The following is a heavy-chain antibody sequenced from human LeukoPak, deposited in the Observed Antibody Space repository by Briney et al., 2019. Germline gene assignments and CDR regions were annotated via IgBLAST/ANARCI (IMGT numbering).Heavy chain of an antibody. Sequence: PSETLSLTCAVSAYSISSGYYWAWIRQPPGKGLEWVGSIYRSASYYNPSLKSRVIISVDTSKNQFSLNLRSATAADTAVYYCARERRGGSYYIDSWGQGTLVTVSS. V-gene: IGHV4-38-2*02. CDR3: ARERRGGSYYIDS. CDR1: AYSISSGYY. D-gene: IGHD1-26*01. CDR2: IYRSAS. J-gene: IGHJ4*02.